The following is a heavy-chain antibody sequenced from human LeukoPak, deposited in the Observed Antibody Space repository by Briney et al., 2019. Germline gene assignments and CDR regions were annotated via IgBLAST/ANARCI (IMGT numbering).Heavy chain of an antibody. CDR3: ARDSTYYYDSSGYPPDY. CDR2: ISSNSSYI. V-gene: IGHV3-21*01. CDR1: GFTFSSYS. Sequence: GGSLRLSCAASGFTFSSYSMNWVRQAPGKGLEWVSSISSNSSYIYYADSVKGRFTISRDNAKNSLYLQMNSLRAEDTAVYYCARDSTYYYDSSGYPPDYWGQGTLVTVSS. J-gene: IGHJ4*02. D-gene: IGHD3-22*01.